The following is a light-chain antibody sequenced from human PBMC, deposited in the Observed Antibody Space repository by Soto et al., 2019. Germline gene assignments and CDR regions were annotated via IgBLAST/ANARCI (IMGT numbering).Light chain of an antibody. J-gene: IGKJ2*02. CDR1: QSISSY. CDR2: AAS. Sequence: DIQMTQSPSSLSASVGDRVTITCRASQSISSYLNWYQQKPGKAPKLLIYAASSLQSGVPSRFSGSRSGTDFTLTISSLQPEDFATYYCQQSYSTPRTFGQGTKREIK. CDR3: QQSYSTPRT. V-gene: IGKV1-39*01.